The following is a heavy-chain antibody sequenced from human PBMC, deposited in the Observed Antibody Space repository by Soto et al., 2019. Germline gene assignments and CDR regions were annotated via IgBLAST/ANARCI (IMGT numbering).Heavy chain of an antibody. D-gene: IGHD2-15*01. J-gene: IGHJ3*02. CDR3: ARPVAATRNAFDI. CDR2: ISYDGSNK. Sequence: QVQLVESGGGVVQPGRSLRLSCAASGFTFSSYAMHWVRQAPGKGLEWVAVISYDGSNKYYADSVKGRFTISRDNSKNTLYLQMNSLRAEDTAVYYCARPVAATRNAFDIWGQGTMVIVSS. CDR1: GFTFSSYA. V-gene: IGHV3-30-3*01.